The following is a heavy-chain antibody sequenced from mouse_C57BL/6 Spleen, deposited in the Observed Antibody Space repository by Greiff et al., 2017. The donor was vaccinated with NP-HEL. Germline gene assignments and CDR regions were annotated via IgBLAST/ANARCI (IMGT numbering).Heavy chain of an antibody. D-gene: IGHD1-1*01. CDR1: GYTFTSYG. V-gene: IGHV1-81*01. CDR2: IYPRSGNT. CDR3: VRERVITTVVYFDF. J-gene: IGHJ2*01. Sequence: QVQLKESGAELARPGASVKLSCKASGYTFTSYGISWVKQRTGQGLEWIGEIYPRSGNTYYNEKFKGKATLTADKSSSTAYMELRSLTSEDSAVYFCVRERVITTVVYFDFWGQGTTLTVSS.